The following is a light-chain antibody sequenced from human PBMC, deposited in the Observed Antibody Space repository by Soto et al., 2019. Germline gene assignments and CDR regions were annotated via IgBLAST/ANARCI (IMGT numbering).Light chain of an antibody. Sequence: QSVLTQPASVSGSPGQSIAISCTGTSSDIGGYNYVSWYQQHPGKAPTLVIFDVSNRPSGVSNRFSGSKSGNTASLTISGLQAEDEADYYCSSYTSSSTRVFGGGTKLTVL. V-gene: IGLV2-14*01. J-gene: IGLJ2*01. CDR3: SSYTSSSTRV. CDR1: SSDIGGYNY. CDR2: DVS.